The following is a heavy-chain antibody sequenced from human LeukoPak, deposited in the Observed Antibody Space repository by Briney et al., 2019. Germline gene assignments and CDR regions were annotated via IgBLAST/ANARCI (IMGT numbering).Heavy chain of an antibody. CDR2: VNSDGSST. J-gene: IGHJ4*02. V-gene: IGHV3-74*01. D-gene: IGHD2-2*01. CDR1: GFTFSSYW. Sequence: GGSLRLSCAASGFTFSSYWMHWVRQAPGKGLVWVSRVNSDGSSTSYADSVKGRFIISRDNAKNTLYLQMNSLRAEDTAVYYCARAAAHRVFDYWGQGTLVTVSS. CDR3: ARAAAHRVFDY.